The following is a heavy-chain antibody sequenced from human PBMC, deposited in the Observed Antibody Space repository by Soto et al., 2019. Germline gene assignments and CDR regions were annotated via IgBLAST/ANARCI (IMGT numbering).Heavy chain of an antibody. Sequence: PGGSLRLSCVGSGFTFSSNWMTWVRQAPGKGLEWVGNIRQDGSEKNYVDSVKGRFTISRDNAKNSLYLQMNSLRAEDTAVYYCAKSPYSGYVFDYWGQGTLVTVSS. V-gene: IGHV3-7*02. CDR1: GFTFSSNW. D-gene: IGHD5-12*01. CDR2: IRQDGSEK. CDR3: AKSPYSGYVFDY. J-gene: IGHJ4*02.